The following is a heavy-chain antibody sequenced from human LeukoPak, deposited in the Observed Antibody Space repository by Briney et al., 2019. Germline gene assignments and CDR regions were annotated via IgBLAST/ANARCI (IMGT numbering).Heavy chain of an antibody. J-gene: IGHJ6*03. D-gene: IGHD3-22*01. V-gene: IGHV5-51*01. CDR1: GYSFTSYW. CDR2: IYPGDSDT. CDR3: ARLYDSSGYYNYYYYMDV. Sequence: GESLKISCKGSGYSFTSYWIGWVRQMSGKGLEWMGIIYPGDSDTRYSPSFQGQVTISADKSISTAYLQWSSLKASDTAMYYCARLYDSSGYYNYYYYMDVWGKGTTVTVSS.